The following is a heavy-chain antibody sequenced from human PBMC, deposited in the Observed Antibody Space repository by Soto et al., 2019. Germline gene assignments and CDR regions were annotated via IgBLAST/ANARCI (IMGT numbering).Heavy chain of an antibody. Sequence: QVTLKESGPVLVNPTETLTLTCTVSGFSLSNGGRGVRWVRHPPGEALELIAHIFSNDEKRFNKSMKSRISIPKDTSKSQVVLIMTNMDHVDTATSYCARTYDGGRSLTPAGWFAASGQGTLVTVSS. CDR3: ARTYDGGRSLTPAGWFAA. CDR2: IFSNDEK. J-gene: IGHJ5*02. CDR1: GFSLSNGGRG. V-gene: IGHV2-26*01. D-gene: IGHD5-12*01.